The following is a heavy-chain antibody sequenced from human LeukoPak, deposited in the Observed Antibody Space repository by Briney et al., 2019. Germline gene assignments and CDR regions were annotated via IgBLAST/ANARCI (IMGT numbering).Heavy chain of an antibody. CDR2: IYTSGST. J-gene: IGHJ5*02. V-gene: IGHV4-4*07. CDR1: GGSISSYY. CDR3: ARGEAAAGGDWFDP. D-gene: IGHD6-13*01. Sequence: PSETLSLTCTVSGGSISSYYWSWIRQPAGKGLEWIGRIYTSGSTNYNPSLKSRVTMSVDTSKNQFSLKLSSVTAADTAVYYCARGEAAAGGDWFDPWGQGTLVTVSS.